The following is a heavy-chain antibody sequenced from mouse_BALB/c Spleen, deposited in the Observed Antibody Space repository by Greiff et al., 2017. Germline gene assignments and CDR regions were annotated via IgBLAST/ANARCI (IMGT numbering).Heavy chain of an antibody. J-gene: IGHJ4*01. V-gene: IGHV7-3*02. CDR1: GFTFTDYY. CDR2: IRNKANGYTT. Sequence: EVQLVESGGGLVQPGGSLRLSCATSGFTFTDYYMSWVRQPPGKALEWLGFIRNKANGYTTEYSASVKGRFTISRDNSQSILYLQMNTLRAEDSATYDCARLPDYWGQGTSVTVSS. D-gene: IGHD2-12*01. CDR3: ARLPDY.